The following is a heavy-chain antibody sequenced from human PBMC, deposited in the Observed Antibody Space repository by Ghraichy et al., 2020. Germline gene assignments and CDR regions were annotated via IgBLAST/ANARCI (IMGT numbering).Heavy chain of an antibody. CDR3: AKDDSSGYYYVSQNDY. V-gene: IGHV3-30*18. J-gene: IGHJ4*02. D-gene: IGHD3-22*01. CDR2: ISYDGSNK. CDR1: GFTFSSYG. Sequence: GESLNISCAASGFTFSSYGMHWVRQAPGKGLEWVAVISYDGSNKYYADSVKGRFTISRDNSKNTLYLQMNSLRAEDTAVYYCAKDDSSGYYYVSQNDYWGQGTLVTVSS.